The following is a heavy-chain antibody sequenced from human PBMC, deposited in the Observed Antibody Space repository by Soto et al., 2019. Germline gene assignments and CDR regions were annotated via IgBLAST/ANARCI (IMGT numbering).Heavy chain of an antibody. CDR2: IIPIFGTA. CDR3: ATPVADSIVVLAGAVCRSDYYYGMDV. Sequence: SVKVSCKASGGTFSSYAISWVRQAPGQGLEWMGGIIPIFGTANYAQKFQGRVTITADKSTSTAYMELSSLRSEDTAVYYCATPVADSIVVLAGAVCRSDYYYGMDVWGQGTTVTVYS. CDR1: GGTFSSYA. D-gene: IGHD2-8*02. V-gene: IGHV1-69*06. J-gene: IGHJ6*02.